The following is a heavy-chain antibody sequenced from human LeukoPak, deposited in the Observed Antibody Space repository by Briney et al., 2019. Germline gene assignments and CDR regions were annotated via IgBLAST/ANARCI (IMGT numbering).Heavy chain of an antibody. D-gene: IGHD6-13*01. J-gene: IGHJ4*02. Sequence: GGSLRLSCAASGFTFSSYSMNWVRQAPGKGLEWVSYISSSSSTIYYADSVKGRFTISRDNAKNSLYLQMNSLRAEDTAVYYCARDLGSSSWKQNAVDYWGQGTLVTVSS. CDR2: ISSSSSTI. V-gene: IGHV3-48*01. CDR3: ARDLGSSSWKQNAVDY. CDR1: GFTFSSYS.